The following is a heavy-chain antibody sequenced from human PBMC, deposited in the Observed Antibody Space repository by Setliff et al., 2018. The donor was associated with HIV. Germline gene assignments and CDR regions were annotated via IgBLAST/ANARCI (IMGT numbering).Heavy chain of an antibody. J-gene: IGHJ4*01. CDR2: IWYDGSYK. V-gene: IGHV3-33*08. Sequence: PGGSLRLSCAASGFTFSSYGMHWVRQAPGKGLEWVAVIWYDGSYKYYGDSVKGRFTISRDNAMNSLYLQMHSLRAEDTAVYFCARDLTVPTITGTPPSYWGHGTLVTVSS. D-gene: IGHD1-20*01. CDR1: GFTFSSYG. CDR3: ARDLTVPTITGTPPSY.